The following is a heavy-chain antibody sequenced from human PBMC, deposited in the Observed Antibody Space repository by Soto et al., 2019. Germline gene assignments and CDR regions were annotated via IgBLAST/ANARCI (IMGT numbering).Heavy chain of an antibody. CDR2: IIPIFGTA. V-gene: IGHV1-69*13. Sequence: GASVKVSFKASGGTLSSYAFSWVRQAPGQGLEWMGGIIPIFGTANYAQKFQGRVTITADESTSTAYMELSSLRSEDTAVYYCASNHPVGATFDYWGQGTLVTVSS. CDR1: GGTLSSYA. D-gene: IGHD1-26*01. CDR3: ASNHPVGATFDY. J-gene: IGHJ4*02.